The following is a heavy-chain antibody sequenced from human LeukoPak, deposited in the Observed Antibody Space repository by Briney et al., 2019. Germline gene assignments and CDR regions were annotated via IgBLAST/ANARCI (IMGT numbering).Heavy chain of an antibody. CDR3: ARDTRLGVVPAAIHGYNWFDI. J-gene: IGHJ5*02. V-gene: IGHV3-33*01. CDR2: IWYDGGNK. D-gene: IGHD2-2*01. Sequence: GGSLRLSCAASGFTFSSYGMHWVRQAPGKGLGWVAIIWYDGGNKDYADSVKGRFTISRDNSKNTLYLQMNSLRAEDTAVYYCARDTRLGVVPAAIHGYNWFDIWGQGTLVTVSS. CDR1: GFTFSSYG.